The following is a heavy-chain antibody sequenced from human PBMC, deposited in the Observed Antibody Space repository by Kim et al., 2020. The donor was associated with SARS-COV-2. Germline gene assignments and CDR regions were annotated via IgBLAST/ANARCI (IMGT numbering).Heavy chain of an antibody. D-gene: IGHD3-9*01. CDR2: ISGSGGST. Sequence: GGSLILSCAASGFTFSSYAMSWVRQAPGKGLEWVSAISGSGGSTYYADSVKGRFTISRDNSKNTLYLQMNSLRAEDTAVYYCAKAAENYDILTGYYLAHYFDYWGQGTLVTVSS. CDR1: GFTFSSYA. V-gene: IGHV3-23*01. J-gene: IGHJ4*02. CDR3: AKAAENYDILTGYYLAHYFDY.